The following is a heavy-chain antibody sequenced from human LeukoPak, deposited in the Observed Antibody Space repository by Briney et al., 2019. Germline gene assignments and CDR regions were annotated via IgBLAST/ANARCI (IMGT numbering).Heavy chain of an antibody. CDR3: AKDHSFCRGGTCHSGFDY. J-gene: IGHJ4*02. CDR2: ISSSGSTT. Sequence: GGSLRLSCAASGFDFSGYAMSWVRQAPGMGLEWVSFISSSGSTTYYADSVKGRFTISSDSSKNTVYLQMNSLRAEDTAIYFCAKDHSFCRGGTCHSGFDYWGLGTLVTVSS. V-gene: IGHV3-23*01. D-gene: IGHD2-15*01. CDR1: GFDFSGYA.